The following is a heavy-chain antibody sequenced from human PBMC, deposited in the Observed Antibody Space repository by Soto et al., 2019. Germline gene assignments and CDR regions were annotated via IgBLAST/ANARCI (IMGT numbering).Heavy chain of an antibody. CDR1: GGSISSYY. CDR3: ARSKGFGDPFYFDY. V-gene: IGHV4-59*01. Sequence: QVQLQELGPGLVKPSETLSLTCTVSGGSISSYYWSWIRQPPGKGLEWIGYIYYSGSTNYNPSLKSRVTISVDTSKNQFSLKLSSVTAADTAVYYCARSKGFGDPFYFDYWGQGTLVTVSS. D-gene: IGHD3-10*01. J-gene: IGHJ4*02. CDR2: IYYSGST.